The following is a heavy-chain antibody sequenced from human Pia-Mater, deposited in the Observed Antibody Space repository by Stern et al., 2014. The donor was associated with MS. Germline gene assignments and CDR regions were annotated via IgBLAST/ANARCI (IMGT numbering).Heavy chain of an antibody. CDR1: GFTFDDHA. J-gene: IGHJ4*02. D-gene: IGHD6-6*01. V-gene: IGHV3-9*01. CDR2: ISWNSGGV. Sequence: EVQLVESGGGLVQPGGSLRLSCEASGFTFDDHAMHWVRLSPGMGLEGVSGISWNSGGVNYADSVKDRFTISRDNDKNSLFLQMNSLRPEDTALYFCVKDVDSSVAVSFDYWGQGTLVTVSS. CDR3: VKDVDSSVAVSFDY.